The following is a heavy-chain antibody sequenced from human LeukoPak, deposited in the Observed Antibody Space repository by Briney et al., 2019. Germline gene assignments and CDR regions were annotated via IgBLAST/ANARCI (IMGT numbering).Heavy chain of an antibody. D-gene: IGHD1-20*01. J-gene: IGHJ4*02. CDR1: GHSIRRGYH. CDR3: ARVNWINDY. V-gene: IGHV4-38-2*02. CDR2: IHHSGST. Sequence: SETLSLTCSVSGHSIRRGYHWGWIRQPPGKGLEWIGTIHHSGSTYYNPSLKSRVTISVDTSKNQFSLKLTSVTAADTAVYYCARVNWINDYWGQGTLVTVSS.